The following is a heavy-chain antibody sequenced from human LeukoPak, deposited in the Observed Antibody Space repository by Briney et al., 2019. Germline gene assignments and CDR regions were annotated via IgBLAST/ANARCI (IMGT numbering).Heavy chain of an antibody. CDR1: GGSISSYY. Sequence: SETLSLTCTVSGGSISSYYWSWIRQPPGKGLEWIGYIYYSGSTNYNPSLKSRVTISVDTSKNQFSLKLSSVTAADTAVYYCARAGVVVVPAAIGRWFDPWGQGTLVTVSS. CDR3: ARAGVVVVPAAIGRWFDP. J-gene: IGHJ5*02. V-gene: IGHV4-59*01. D-gene: IGHD2-2*01. CDR2: IYYSGST.